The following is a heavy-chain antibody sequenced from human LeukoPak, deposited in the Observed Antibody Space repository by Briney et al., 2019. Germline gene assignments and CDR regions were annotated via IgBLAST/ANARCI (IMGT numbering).Heavy chain of an antibody. CDR1: GFTFGDYA. D-gene: IGHD3-22*01. V-gene: IGHV3-49*03. CDR3: TRSVRAYYYDSSGYYLFDY. Sequence: GGSLRLSCTASGFTFGDYAMSWFRQAPGKGLEWVGFIRSKAYGGTTEYAASVKGRFTISRDDSKSIAYLQMNSLKTEDTAVYYCTRSVRAYYYDSSGYYLFDYWGQGTLVTVSS. CDR2: IRSKAYGGTT. J-gene: IGHJ4*02.